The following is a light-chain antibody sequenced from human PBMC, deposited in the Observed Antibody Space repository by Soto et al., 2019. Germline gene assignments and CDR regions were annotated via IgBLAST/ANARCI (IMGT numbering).Light chain of an antibody. J-gene: IGKJ4*02. CDR2: YAS. CDR1: QSVGTD. CDR3: QQRNSWPPT. Sequence: ESVLTQSPATLSLSPGDRATLSCRASQSVGTDLVWYHQKSGQAPRVLSYYASNRATGIPARFSGSGSGTDFTLTYSGLEPEDCAFYYGQQRNSWPPTFGGGTRVEIK. V-gene: IGKV3-11*01.